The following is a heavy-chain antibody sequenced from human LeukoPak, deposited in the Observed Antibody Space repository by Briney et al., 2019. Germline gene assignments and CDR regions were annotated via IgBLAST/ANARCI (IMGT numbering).Heavy chain of an antibody. J-gene: IGHJ4*02. CDR3: ARSNKYSSSSPFDY. D-gene: IGHD6-6*01. CDR2: TYTSGST. Sequence: PSETLSLTCTVSGGSISSYYWSWIRQPAGKGLEWIGRTYTSGSTNYNPSLKSRVTMSVDTSKNQFSLKLSSVTAADTAVYYCARSNKYSSSSPFDYWGQGTLVTVSS. CDR1: GGSISSYY. V-gene: IGHV4-4*07.